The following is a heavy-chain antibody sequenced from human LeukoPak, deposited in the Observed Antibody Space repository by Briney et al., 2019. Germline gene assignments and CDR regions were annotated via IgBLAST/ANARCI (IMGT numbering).Heavy chain of an antibody. J-gene: IGHJ4*02. CDR1: GITFINYG. CDR3: AKDRGY. Sequence: GRCLRLSCITSGITFINYGMSWARQAPGEGIELVSGISISGDNTYYADSVKGRFTISRDNYKNTVYLQMNSLRAEYTAVYYCAKDRGYWGQGTLVTVSS. V-gene: IGHV3-23*01. CDR2: ISISGDNT.